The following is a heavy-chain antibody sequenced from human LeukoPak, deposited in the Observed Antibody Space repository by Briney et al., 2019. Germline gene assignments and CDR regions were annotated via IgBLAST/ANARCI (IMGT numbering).Heavy chain of an antibody. V-gene: IGHV3-21*01. CDR2: ISTSGTYK. Sequence: GGSLRLSCAASGFILSDHNMNWVRQAPGKGLEWVSFISTSGTYKTYADSVKGRFTISRNHAKNSLYLQMNSLRAEDTAVYYCARDLSATARAYDYWGQGTLVTVSS. J-gene: IGHJ4*02. D-gene: IGHD1-26*01. CDR3: ARDLSATARAYDY. CDR1: GFILSDHN.